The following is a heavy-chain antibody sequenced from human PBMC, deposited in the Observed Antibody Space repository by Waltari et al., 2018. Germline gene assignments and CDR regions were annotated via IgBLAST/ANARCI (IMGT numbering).Heavy chain of an antibody. Sequence: EVQMVESGGGLVQAGRSLRVTCTGSGFTFGCFGITWVRRAPGKGLEWVGFIRSAVSGGTPEYAESVKGRFTISRDDSKSIAYLQMNSLKTEDTAVYYCARVQFASDDYSPEYFHHWGQGTLVTVSS. D-gene: IGHD4-17*01. CDR2: IRSAVSGGTP. CDR3: ARVQFASDDYSPEYFHH. CDR1: GFTFGCFG. J-gene: IGHJ1*01. V-gene: IGHV3-49*04.